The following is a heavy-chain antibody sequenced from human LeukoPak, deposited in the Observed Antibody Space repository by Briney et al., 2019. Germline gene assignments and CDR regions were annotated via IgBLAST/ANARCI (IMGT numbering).Heavy chain of an antibody. J-gene: IGHJ4*02. V-gene: IGHV4-30-2*03. Sequence: SETLSLTCTVSGGSISSGGYYWSWIRQPPGKGLEWIGYIYHSGSTYYNPSLKSRVTISVDTFKNQFSLKLSSVTAADTAVYYCARRQGALRSGIAAHTLFDYWGQGTLVTVSS. D-gene: IGHD6-6*01. CDR3: ARRQGALRSGIAAHTLFDY. CDR1: GGSISSGGYY. CDR2: IYHSGST.